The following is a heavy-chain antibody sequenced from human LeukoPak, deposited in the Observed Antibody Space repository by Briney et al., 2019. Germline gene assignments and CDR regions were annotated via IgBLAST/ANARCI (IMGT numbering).Heavy chain of an antibody. CDR2: ISCGSSYI. Sequence: GVSLTLSCAASGFTFSNYAMSWVRHARGKGLEWVSSISCGSSYIYYTDSVKGRFTISRDNAKNSLYLQMNSLRAEDTAVYYCAKDGSRWNFDYWGQGTLVTVSS. V-gene: IGHV3-21*01. CDR1: GFTFSNYA. D-gene: IGHD6-13*01. CDR3: AKDGSRWNFDY. J-gene: IGHJ4*02.